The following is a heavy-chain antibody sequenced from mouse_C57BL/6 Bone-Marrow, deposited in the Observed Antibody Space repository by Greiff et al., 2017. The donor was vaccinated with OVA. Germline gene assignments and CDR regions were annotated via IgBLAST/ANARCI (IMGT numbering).Heavy chain of an antibody. CDR1: GYTFTTYW. D-gene: IGHD1-1*01. V-gene: IGHV1-59*01. Sequence: QVHVKQSGAELVRPGPSVKLSCKASGYTFTTYWMHWVKQRPGQGLEWIGVIAPSDSDIKYNQKFKGRATLTVDTSSITAYMHHSSLTSEDSAVYYCADYGSRLYLHYWGQGTSLTVSS. CDR3: ADYGSRLYLHY. CDR2: IAPSDSDI. J-gene: IGHJ2*02.